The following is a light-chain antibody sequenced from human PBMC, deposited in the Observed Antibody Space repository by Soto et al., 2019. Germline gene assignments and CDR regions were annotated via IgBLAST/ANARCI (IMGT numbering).Light chain of an antibody. CDR3: SSYTTSSTYV. V-gene: IGLV2-14*03. J-gene: IGLJ1*01. Sequence: QSALTQPASVSGSPGQSITISCTGTSSDVGGYNYVSWYQQHPGKAPKLMIYDVTNRPSGVPDRFSGSKSGYTASLTISGLQAEDEADYYCSSYTTSSTYVFGTGTKVTVL. CDR1: SSDVGGYNY. CDR2: DVT.